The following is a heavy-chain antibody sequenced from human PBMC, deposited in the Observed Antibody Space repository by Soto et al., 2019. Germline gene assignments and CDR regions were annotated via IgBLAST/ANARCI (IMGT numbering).Heavy chain of an antibody. V-gene: IGHV3-73*01. CDR1: GFTFSGSA. CDR3: SRQMFSPDTH. D-gene: IGHD2-2*02. CDR2: IRSKANNYAT. J-gene: IGHJ4*02. Sequence: EVQLVESGGGLVQPGGSLRLSCAASGFTFSGSAIHWVRQASGKWLEWLGLIRSKANNYATAYGASVKGRFTISRDDSKNTAYLQMNSLKTEDTALYYCSRQMFSPDTHWGQGTLVTVSS.